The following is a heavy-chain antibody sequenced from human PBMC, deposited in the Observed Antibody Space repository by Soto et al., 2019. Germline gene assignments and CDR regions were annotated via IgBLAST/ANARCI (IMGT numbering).Heavy chain of an antibody. J-gene: IGHJ4*02. CDR2: ISSNGGST. Sequence: GGSLRLSCAAYGVTFSSYAMHWVRQAPGKGLEYVSAISSNGGSTYYANSVKGRFTISRDNSKNTLYLQMCSLRAEEMAVYYCASPFYWGQGTLVTVSS. CDR1: GVTFSSYA. V-gene: IGHV3-64*01. CDR3: ASPFY.